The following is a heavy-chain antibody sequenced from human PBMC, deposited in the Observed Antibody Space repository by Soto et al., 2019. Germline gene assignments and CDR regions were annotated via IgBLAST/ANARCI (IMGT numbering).Heavy chain of an antibody. V-gene: IGHV1-69*13. Sequence: SVEVSCKASVGTFSSYAISWVRQAPGQGLEWMGGIIPIFGTANYAQKFQGRVTITADESTSTAYMELSSLRSEDTAVYYCASGRIAAAGNMGYGMDGWGQGTTVTVSS. D-gene: IGHD6-13*01. CDR3: ASGRIAAAGNMGYGMDG. CDR2: IIPIFGTA. J-gene: IGHJ6*02. CDR1: VGTFSSYA.